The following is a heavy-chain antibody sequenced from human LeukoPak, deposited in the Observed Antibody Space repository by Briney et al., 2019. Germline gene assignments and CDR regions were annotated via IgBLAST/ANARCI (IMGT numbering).Heavy chain of an antibody. Sequence: GGSLRLSCAASGFTFSDYYMTWIRQAPGRGLEWISYINGSSSDTKYADSVKGRFTISRHNAKNSVYLLMNSLRAEDTAVYYCARRGTTYCTVDSCHPNWFDPWGQGTLVTVSS. D-gene: IGHD2-15*01. J-gene: IGHJ5*02. CDR1: GFTFSDYY. CDR2: INGSSSDT. V-gene: IGHV3-11*03. CDR3: ARRGTTYCTVDSCHPNWFDP.